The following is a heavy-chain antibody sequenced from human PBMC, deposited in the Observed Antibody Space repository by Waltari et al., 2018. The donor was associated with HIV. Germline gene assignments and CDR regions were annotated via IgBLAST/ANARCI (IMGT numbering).Heavy chain of an antibody. CDR3: ARDSGPYYYDSSGYASFDY. J-gene: IGHJ4*02. CDR2: ISSSSSYI. V-gene: IGHV3-21*01. D-gene: IGHD3-22*01. Sequence: EVQLVESGGGLVKPGGSRRLSCAASGFPLSRSGWNWVGPAPGKGLEWVSSISSSSSYIYYADSVKGRFTISRDNAKNSLYLQMNSLRAEDTAVYYCARDSGPYYYDSSGYASFDYWGQGTLVTVSS. CDR1: GFPLSRSG.